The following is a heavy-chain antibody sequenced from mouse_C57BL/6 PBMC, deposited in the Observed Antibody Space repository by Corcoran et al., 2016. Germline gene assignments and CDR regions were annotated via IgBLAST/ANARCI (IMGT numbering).Heavy chain of an antibody. J-gene: IGHJ4*01. Sequence: QVQLQQSGAELARPGASVKLSCKASGYTFTSYGISWVKQRTGQGLEWIGEIYPRSGNTYYNEKFKGKATLTVDKSSSTAYMELRSLTSEDSAVYYCASRYYYAMDYWGQGTSVTVSS. CDR3: ASRYYYAMDY. CDR1: GYTFTSYG. CDR2: IYPRSGNT. V-gene: IGHV1-81*01.